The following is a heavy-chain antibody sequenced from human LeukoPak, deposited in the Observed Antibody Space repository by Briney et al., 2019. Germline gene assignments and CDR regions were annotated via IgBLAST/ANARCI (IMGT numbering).Heavy chain of an antibody. J-gene: IGHJ3*01. CDR2: ISSSGNII. V-gene: IGHV3-48*03. CDR1: GFTFSSYE. D-gene: IGHD1-14*01. Sequence: SGGSLRLSCEVSGFTFSSYEMNWVRQAPGKGLEWVSYISSSGNIIYYVDSVKGRFTISRDNAKNSLYLQMNSLRAEDTAVYYCARESDHSTSQVDFDLWGQGTMVTVSS. CDR3: ARESDHSTSQVDFDL.